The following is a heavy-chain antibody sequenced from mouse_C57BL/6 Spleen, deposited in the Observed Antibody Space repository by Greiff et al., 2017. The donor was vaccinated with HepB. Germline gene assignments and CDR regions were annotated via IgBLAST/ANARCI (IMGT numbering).Heavy chain of an antibody. CDR1: GYSITSGYY. Sequence: EVKLQESGPGLVKPSQSLSLTCSVTGYSITSGYYWNWIRQFPGNKLEWMGYISYDGSNNYNPSLKNRISITRDTSKNQFFLKLNSVTTEDTATYYCARAGHYYGGTYYFDYWGQGTTLTVSS. V-gene: IGHV3-6*01. CDR3: ARAGHYYGGTYYFDY. J-gene: IGHJ2*01. CDR2: ISYDGSN. D-gene: IGHD1-2*01.